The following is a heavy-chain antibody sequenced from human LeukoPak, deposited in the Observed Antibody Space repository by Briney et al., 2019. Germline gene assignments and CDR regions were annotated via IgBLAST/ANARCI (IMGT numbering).Heavy chain of an antibody. CDR2: IYSSGST. CDR1: GDSISSLY. CDR3: ARVGRKYCYGGACFNPLDY. Sequence: SETLSLTCSVSGDSISSLYWSWVRQPAGEGLEWIGRIYSSGSTNYNPSLKSRVIMSVDTSKNQVSLELSSVTAADTAVYYCARVGRKYCYGGACFNPLDYWGQGILVTVSS. D-gene: IGHD2-21*02. V-gene: IGHV4-4*07. J-gene: IGHJ4*02.